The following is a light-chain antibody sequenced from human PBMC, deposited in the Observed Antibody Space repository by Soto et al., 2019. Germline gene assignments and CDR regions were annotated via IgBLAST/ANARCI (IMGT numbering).Light chain of an antibody. CDR2: GNS. V-gene: IGLV1-40*01. CDR3: QSYDTSLSGYV. Sequence: QSALTQPPSVSGAPGQRVTISCTGSSSNIGAGYDVHWYQQLPGTAPKLLIYGNSNRPSGVPDRFSGSMSGTSASLAITGLQAEDQADSYCQSYDTSLSGYVFGTGTKVT. CDR1: SSNIGAGYD. J-gene: IGLJ1*01.